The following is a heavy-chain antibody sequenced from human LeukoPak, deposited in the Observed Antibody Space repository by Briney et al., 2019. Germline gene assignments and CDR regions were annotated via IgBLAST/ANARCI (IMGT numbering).Heavy chain of an antibody. D-gene: IGHD3-22*01. CDR3: ARETNYYDSSGYYGYWFDP. J-gene: IGHJ5*02. Sequence: AASVKVSCKASGGTFSSYAISWVRQAPGQGLEWMGRIIPILGIANYAQKFQGRVTMTRDTSISTAYMELSRLRSDDTAVYYCARETNYYDSSGYYGYWFDPWGQGTLVTVSS. CDR1: GGTFSSYA. V-gene: IGHV1-69*04. CDR2: IIPILGIA.